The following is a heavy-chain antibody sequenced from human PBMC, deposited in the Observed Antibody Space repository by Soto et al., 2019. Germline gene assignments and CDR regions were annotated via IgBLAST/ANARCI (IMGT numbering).Heavy chain of an antibody. CDR3: AKLGYCRGGRCYNGMDV. V-gene: IGHV3-23*01. CDR1: EFTFSSYA. Sequence: HPGGSVRLSCAASEFTFSSYAMNWVRQTPGKGLEWVSTISGDGGSTFYADSVKCRFTISRDNSRSTLYLQMNSLRAEDTAVYYCAKLGYCRGGRCYNGMDVWGQGTTVTV. J-gene: IGHJ6*02. CDR2: ISGDGGST. D-gene: IGHD2-15*01.